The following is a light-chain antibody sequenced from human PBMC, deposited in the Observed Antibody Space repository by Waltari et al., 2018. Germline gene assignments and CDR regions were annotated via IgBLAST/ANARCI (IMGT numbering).Light chain of an antibody. CDR2: AAS. Sequence: DIQMTQSPSSLSASVGDTFTVTCRASQNIRTHLNWYQQKPATAPTLLIYAASTLHRGVPSRFSGSGSGTDFTLTVTNLQPDDFAIYFCQQSFSSPWTFGQGTRV. V-gene: IGKV1-39*01. CDR1: QNIRTH. J-gene: IGKJ1*01. CDR3: QQSFSSPWT.